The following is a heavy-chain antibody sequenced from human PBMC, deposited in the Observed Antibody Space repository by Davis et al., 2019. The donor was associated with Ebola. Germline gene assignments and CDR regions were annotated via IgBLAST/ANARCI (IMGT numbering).Heavy chain of an antibody. D-gene: IGHD3-16*01. J-gene: IGHJ6*02. V-gene: IGHV1-18*01. Sequence: ASVKVSCKASGYSVTSYGISWVRQAPGQGLEWMGWISGFNGNTDYAQKVQGRVTMTRDTSTSTTYMELRSLRSDDTAVYYCARGTNYYDGRVPYGMDVWGQGTTVIVSS. CDR1: GYSVTSYG. CDR3: ARGTNYYDGRVPYGMDV. CDR2: ISGFNGNT.